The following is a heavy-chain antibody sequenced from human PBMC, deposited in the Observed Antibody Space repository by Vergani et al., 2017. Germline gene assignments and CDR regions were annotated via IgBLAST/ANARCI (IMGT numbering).Heavy chain of an antibody. J-gene: IGHJ4*02. Sequence: QVQLVQSGAEVKKPGSSVKVSCKASGGTFSSYAISWVRQAPGQGLEWLGRIIPILGTANYAQKFQGRVTITADESTSTAYMELSSLRAEDTAVYYCARVYQLLCAFDYWGQGTLVTVSS. V-gene: IGHV1-69*11. CDR2: IIPILGTA. CDR1: GGTFSSYA. D-gene: IGHD2-2*01. CDR3: ARVYQLLCAFDY.